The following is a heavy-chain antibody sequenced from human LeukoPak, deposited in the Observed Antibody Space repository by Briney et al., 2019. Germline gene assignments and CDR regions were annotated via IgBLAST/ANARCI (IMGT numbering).Heavy chain of an antibody. V-gene: IGHV3-30*18. CDR2: ISYDGSNK. D-gene: IGHD3-22*01. J-gene: IGHJ4*02. CDR1: GFTFSSYG. CDR3: AKGRGKGAYDSSGYYTNDGYFDY. Sequence: PGRSLRLSCAASGFTFSSYGMHWVRQAPGKGLEWVAVISYDGSNKYYADSVKGRFTISRDNSKNTLYLQMNSLRAEDTAVYYCAKGRGKGAYDSSGYYTNDGYFDYWGQGTLVTVSS.